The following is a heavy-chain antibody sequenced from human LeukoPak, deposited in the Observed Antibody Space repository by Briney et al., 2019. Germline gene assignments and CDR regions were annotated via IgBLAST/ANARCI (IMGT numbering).Heavy chain of an antibody. CDR2: FDPEDDER. Sequence: ASVKVSCKAFGHTFTDLSIHWVRQAPGKGLEWLGGFDPEDDERMYAPKFQGRVTVTEDNSIDTAYMELTSLSSDDTGVYYCSTETAGNYWGQGTLVTVSS. CDR1: GHTFTDLS. J-gene: IGHJ4*02. CDR3: STETAGNY. V-gene: IGHV1-24*01.